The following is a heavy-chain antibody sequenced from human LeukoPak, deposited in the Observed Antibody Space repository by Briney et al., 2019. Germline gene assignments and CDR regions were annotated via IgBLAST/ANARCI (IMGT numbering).Heavy chain of an antibody. CDR1: GFTFSSYG. J-gene: IGHJ4*02. D-gene: IGHD3-22*01. Sequence: PGGSLRLSCAASGFTFSSYGMHWVRQAPGKGLEWVAFIRYDGSNKYYADSVKGRFTISRDNAKNTLYLQMNSLRAEDTAVYYCARDSYDSSGYYYGFDNWGQGTLVTVSS. CDR2: IRYDGSNK. V-gene: IGHV3-30*02. CDR3: ARDSYDSSGYYYGFDN.